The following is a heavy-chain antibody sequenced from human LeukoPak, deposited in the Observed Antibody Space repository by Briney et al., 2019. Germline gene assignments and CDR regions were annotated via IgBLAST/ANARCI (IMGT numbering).Heavy chain of an antibody. D-gene: IGHD3-22*01. J-gene: IGHJ4*02. Sequence: PSETLSLTCTVSGGSISSYYWSWIRQPPGKGLEWIGYIYYSGSTNYNPSLKSRVTISVDTSKNQFSLKLSSVTAADTAVYYCARSYYYDSSGYYSALAPYFDYWGQGTLVTVSS. V-gene: IGHV4-59*01. CDR2: IYYSGST. CDR3: ARSYYYDSSGYYSALAPYFDY. CDR1: GGSISSYY.